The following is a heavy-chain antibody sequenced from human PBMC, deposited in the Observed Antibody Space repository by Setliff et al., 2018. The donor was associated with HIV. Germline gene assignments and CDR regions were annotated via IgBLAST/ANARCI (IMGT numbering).Heavy chain of an antibody. CDR3: ATRQAPRSCYMDV. V-gene: IGHV3-21*01. CDR2: ISSSSSYI. D-gene: IGHD6-6*01. CDR1: GFTFSSYS. J-gene: IGHJ6*03. Sequence: PGGSLRLSCVASGFTFSSYSMNWVRQAPGKGLEWVSSISSSSSYIKYAQTVKGRFTISRDNAKNSLSLLMTSLRADDTAVYYCATRQAPRSCYMDVWGKGTTVTVSS.